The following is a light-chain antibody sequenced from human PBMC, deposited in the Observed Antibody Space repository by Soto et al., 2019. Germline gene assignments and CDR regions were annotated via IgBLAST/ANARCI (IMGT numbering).Light chain of an antibody. Sequence: EIVLTQSPAILSVSPGERATLSCRASQSISRSLAWYQQKPGQAPRLLISDASTSATGIPARFSGSGSGTEFTLTISSLQSEDVALYYCHQYNSWPPGTFGQGTKVEIK. CDR3: HQYNSWPPGT. CDR2: DAS. CDR1: QSISRS. V-gene: IGKV3-15*01. J-gene: IGKJ2*01.